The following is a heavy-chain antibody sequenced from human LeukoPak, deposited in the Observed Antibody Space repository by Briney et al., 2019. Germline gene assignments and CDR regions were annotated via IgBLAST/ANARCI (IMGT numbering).Heavy chain of an antibody. Sequence: SETLSLTCAVYGGSFSGYYWSWIRQPPGKGLEWIGEINHSGSTNYNPSLKSRVTISVDTSKNQFSLKLSSVTAADTAVYYCARYHVRAAGQVMDAFDIWGQGTMVTVSS. CDR3: ARYHVRAAGQVMDAFDI. D-gene: IGHD6-13*01. J-gene: IGHJ3*02. CDR2: INHSGST. CDR1: GGSFSGYY. V-gene: IGHV4-34*01.